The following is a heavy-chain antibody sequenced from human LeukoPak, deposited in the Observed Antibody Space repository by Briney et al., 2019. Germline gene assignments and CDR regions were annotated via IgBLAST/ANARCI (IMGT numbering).Heavy chain of an antibody. D-gene: IGHD2-2*01. CDR1: GFTFSSYG. Sequence: GGSLRLSCAASGFTFSSYGMHWVRQAPGKGLVWVSCISSGGSSRRNADSVKGRLTISRDNAKNTLYLQMNSLRAEDTAVYYCARGSSTSYYYYGMDVWGQGTTVTVSS. CDR3: ARGSSTSYYYYGMDV. J-gene: IGHJ6*02. CDR2: ISSGGSSR. V-gene: IGHV3-74*01.